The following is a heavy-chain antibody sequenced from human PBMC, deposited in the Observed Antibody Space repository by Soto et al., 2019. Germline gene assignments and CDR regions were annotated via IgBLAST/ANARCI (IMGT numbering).Heavy chain of an antibody. V-gene: IGHV3-30*03. J-gene: IGHJ4*02. D-gene: IGHD3-3*01. CDR2: ISYDGSNR. Sequence: QVQLVQSGAEVKKPGASVKVSCKASGYTFSTYGMHWVRQAPGKGLEWVAVISYDGSNRYYGDSVKGRFTISRDNSKNTLYLQMNSLRAEDTAVYYCASTWSGYYYFDSWGQGTLVTVSS. CDR1: GYTFSTYG. CDR3: ASTWSGYYYFDS.